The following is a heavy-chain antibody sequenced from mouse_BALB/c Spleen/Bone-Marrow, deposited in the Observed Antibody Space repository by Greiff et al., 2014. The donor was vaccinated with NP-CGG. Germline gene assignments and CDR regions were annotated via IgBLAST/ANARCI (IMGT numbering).Heavy chain of an antibody. Sequence: VQLQQSGPELVKPGALVKISCKASGYTFTDYNMHWVKQSHGKSLEWIGYIYPYNGGTVYKQKFKSKATLTVDNSSSTANMELRSLTSEDSAVYYCARGAAYGYYLGLAYWGQGTLVTVSA. CDR3: ARGAAYGYYLGLAY. CDR2: IYPYNGGT. D-gene: IGHD2-3*01. J-gene: IGHJ3*01. CDR1: GYTFTDYN. V-gene: IGHV1S29*02.